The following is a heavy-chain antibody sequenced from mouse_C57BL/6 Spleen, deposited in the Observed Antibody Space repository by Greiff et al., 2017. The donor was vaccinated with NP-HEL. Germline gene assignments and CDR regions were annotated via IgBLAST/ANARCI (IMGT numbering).Heavy chain of an antibody. V-gene: IGHV1-82*01. Sequence: QVQLKESGPELVKPGASVKISCKASGYAFSSSWMNWVKQRPGKGLEWIGRIYPGDGDTNYNGKFKGKATLTADKSSSTAYMQLSSLTSEDSAVYFCANHDGYYVDYWGQGTTLTVSS. D-gene: IGHD2-3*01. CDR1: GYAFSSSW. J-gene: IGHJ2*01. CDR3: ANHDGYYVDY. CDR2: IYPGDGDT.